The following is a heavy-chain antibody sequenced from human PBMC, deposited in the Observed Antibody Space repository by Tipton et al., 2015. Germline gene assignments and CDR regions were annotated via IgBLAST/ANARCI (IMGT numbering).Heavy chain of an antibody. D-gene: IGHD3-3*01. J-gene: IGHJ6*02. V-gene: IGHV3-33*08. CDR2: IWFDGSNK. CDR1: GFTFRSYG. CDR3: ARGFLEWLLLADDYYYGMDV. Sequence: SLRLSCATPGFTFRSYGMHWVRQAPGKGLEWVAIIWFDGSNKYYADSVKGRFTISRDNSKNTLYLQMNSLRAEDTAVYYCARGFLEWLLLADDYYYGMDVWGQGTTVTVSS.